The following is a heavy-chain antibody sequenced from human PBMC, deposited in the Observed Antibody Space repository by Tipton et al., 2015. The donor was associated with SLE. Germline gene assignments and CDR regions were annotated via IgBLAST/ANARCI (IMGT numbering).Heavy chain of an antibody. CDR2: VFYSGST. J-gene: IGHJ4*02. CDR1: GGSISSYY. Sequence: LRLSCTVSGGSISSYYWSWIRQSPGKGLEWIGYVFYSGSTNYNPSLKSRVTISVDTSKNQFSLKLSSVTAADTAVYYCARSLGTYYYDSTVAFWGQGTLVTVSS. V-gene: IGHV4-59*01. CDR3: ARSLGTYYYDSTVAF. D-gene: IGHD3-22*01.